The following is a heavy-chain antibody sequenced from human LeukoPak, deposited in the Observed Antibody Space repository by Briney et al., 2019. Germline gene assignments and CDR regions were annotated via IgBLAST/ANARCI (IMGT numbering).Heavy chain of an antibody. CDR3: ARGGYYGSGNDFRFDP. J-gene: IGHJ5*02. CDR2: IYHSGST. CDR1: GYSISSGSY. Sequence: SETLSLTCNVSGYSISSGSYWGWIRQPPGKGLEWIGSIYHSGSTYYNPSLKSRVTISVDTSKNQFSLKLSSVTAADTAIYYCARGGYYGSGNDFRFDPWGQGTLVTISS. D-gene: IGHD3-10*01. V-gene: IGHV4-38-2*02.